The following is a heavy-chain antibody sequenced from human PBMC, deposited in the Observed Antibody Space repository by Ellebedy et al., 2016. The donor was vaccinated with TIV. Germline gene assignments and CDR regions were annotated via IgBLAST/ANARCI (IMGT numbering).Heavy chain of an antibody. V-gene: IGHV3-23*01. J-gene: IGHJ6*02. CDR3: ARGSSRSLYYYYYYGMDV. CDR2: IGGSGGNT. D-gene: IGHD2-2*01. CDR1: GFTFSSYA. Sequence: GESLKISCAASGFTFSSYAMSWVRQAPGKGLEWVSTIGGSGGNTYYADSVKGRFTISRDNSKNTLYLQMNSLRAEDTAVYYCARGSSRSLYYYYYYGMDVWGQGTTVTVSS.